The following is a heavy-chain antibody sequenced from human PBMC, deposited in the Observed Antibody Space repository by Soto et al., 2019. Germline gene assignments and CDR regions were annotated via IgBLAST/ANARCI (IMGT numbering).Heavy chain of an antibody. CDR2: INAGNGNT. CDR1: GYTFTSYA. Sequence: ASVKVSCKASGYTFTSYAIHWVRQAPGQRLEWMGWINAGNGNTKYSQKFQGRVTITRDTSASTAYMELSSLRSEDTAVYYCASASGSYLFDYYYGMDVWGQGTTVTVSS. CDR3: ASASGSYLFDYYYGMDV. J-gene: IGHJ6*02. V-gene: IGHV1-3*01. D-gene: IGHD1-26*01.